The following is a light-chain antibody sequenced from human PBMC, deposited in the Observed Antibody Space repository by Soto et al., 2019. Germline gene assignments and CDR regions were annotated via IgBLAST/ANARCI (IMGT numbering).Light chain of an antibody. CDR3: QQYGSSPHT. CDR2: GAS. CDR1: QSVSSSY. J-gene: IGKJ2*01. V-gene: IGKV3-20*01. Sequence: EIVLTQSPGTLSLSPGERATLSCRASQSVSSSYFAWYQQKPGQAPRLLIYGASTRATGIPDRFGGSGSGTDFTLTISRLEPEDFAVYYCQQYGSSPHTFGQGTKLEIK.